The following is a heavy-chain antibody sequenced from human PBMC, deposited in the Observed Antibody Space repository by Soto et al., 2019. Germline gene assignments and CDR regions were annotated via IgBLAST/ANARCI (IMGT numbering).Heavy chain of an antibody. CDR1: GYSFTSYW. CDR3: ASSTVTTESYYYYYGMDV. J-gene: IGHJ6*02. CDR2: IDPSDSYT. D-gene: IGHD4-17*01. Sequence: PGESLKISCKGSGYSFTSYWISWVRQMPGKGLEWMGRIDPSDSYTNYSPSFQGHVTISADKSISTAYLQWSSLKASDTAMYYCASSTVTTESYYYYYGMDVWGQGTTVTV. V-gene: IGHV5-10-1*01.